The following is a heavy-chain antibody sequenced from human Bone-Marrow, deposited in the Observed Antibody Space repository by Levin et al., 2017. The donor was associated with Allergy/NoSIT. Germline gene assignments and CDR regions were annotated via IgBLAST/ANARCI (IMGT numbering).Heavy chain of an antibody. Sequence: GGSLRLSCAASGFTFSDYAMHWVRQAPGKGLEWVAVISYDESNKFYADSVKGRFTISRDNYKNNLYLQMNSLRGDDTAIYYCSRDWEISGRPHPHDTVDFWGQGTMVTVSS. J-gene: IGHJ3*01. D-gene: IGHD1-26*01. CDR3: SRDWEISGRPHPHDTVDF. V-gene: IGHV3-30-3*01. CDR2: ISYDESNK. CDR1: GFTFSDYA.